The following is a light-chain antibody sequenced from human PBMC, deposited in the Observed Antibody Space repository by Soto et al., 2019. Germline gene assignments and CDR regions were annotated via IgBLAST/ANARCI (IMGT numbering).Light chain of an antibody. J-gene: IGLJ1*01. Sequence: SALTQPPSASGSPGQSVTVSCTGTSSDVGGYKYVSWYQQHPGKAPKLMIYEVSKRPSGVPDRFSGSKSGNTASLTVSGLQAEDEADYYCSSYAASNNFVFGTGTKVTVL. CDR2: EVS. CDR3: SSYAASNNFV. V-gene: IGLV2-8*01. CDR1: SSDVGGYKY.